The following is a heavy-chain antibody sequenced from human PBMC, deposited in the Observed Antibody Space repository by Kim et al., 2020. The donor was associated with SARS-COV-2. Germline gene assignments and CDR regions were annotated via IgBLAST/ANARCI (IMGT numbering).Heavy chain of an antibody. J-gene: IGHJ1*01. CDR3: ARRVCSGGNYFYAY. D-gene: IGHD2-15*01. Sequence: SETLSLTCTVSGGSFSSDSCFWGWVRQPPGKGLEWIGTFYSGKIFYNPSLKSRLTISVDTSKNQFSLKLSSVTAADTAVYYCARRVCSGGNYFYAYWGQG. CDR2: FYSGKI. CDR1: GGSFSSDSCF. V-gene: IGHV4-39*01.